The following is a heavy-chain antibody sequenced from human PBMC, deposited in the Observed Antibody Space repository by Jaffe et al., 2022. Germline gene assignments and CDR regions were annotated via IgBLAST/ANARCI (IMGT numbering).Heavy chain of an antibody. CDR1: GFTFGDYA. V-gene: IGHV3-49*04. D-gene: IGHD3-22*01. CDR2: IRSKAYGGTT. J-gene: IGHJ4*02. CDR3: TSEEDHYYDSSGYYYY. Sequence: EVQLVESGGGLVQPGRSLRLSCTASGFTFGDYAMSWVRQAPGKGLEWVGFIRSKAYGGTTEYAASVKGRFTISRDDSKSIAYLQMNSLKTEDTAVYYCTSEEDHYYDSSGYYYYWGQGTLVTVSS.